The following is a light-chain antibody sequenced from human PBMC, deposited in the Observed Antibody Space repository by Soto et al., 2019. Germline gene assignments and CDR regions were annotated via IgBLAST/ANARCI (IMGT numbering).Light chain of an antibody. Sequence: IVMTHSPVTLSVSPGERSTLSFRASQDIVSNVAWYQQRPGQAPRLLIYGASTRATDIPSRFSGGGSGTEFTLTISSLQPEDFATYYCLHFNDFPLTFGGGTKVDI. CDR2: GAS. CDR3: LHFNDFPLT. CDR1: QDIVSN. V-gene: IGKV3-15*01. J-gene: IGKJ4*01.